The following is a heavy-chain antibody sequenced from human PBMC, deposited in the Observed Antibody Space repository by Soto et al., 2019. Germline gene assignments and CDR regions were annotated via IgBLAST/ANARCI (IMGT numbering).Heavy chain of an antibody. D-gene: IGHD7-27*01. Sequence: GGSLRLSCAASGFIFSSFGMHWVRQAPGKGLEWVAHIWYDGSNAYYADSVKGRFTISRDNSRNTLYLQMNSLRAEDTAVYHCVRDLLGSGGHFDYWGQGTPVTVSS. CDR2: IWYDGSNA. V-gene: IGHV3-33*01. CDR3: VRDLLGSGGHFDY. J-gene: IGHJ4*02. CDR1: GFIFSSFG.